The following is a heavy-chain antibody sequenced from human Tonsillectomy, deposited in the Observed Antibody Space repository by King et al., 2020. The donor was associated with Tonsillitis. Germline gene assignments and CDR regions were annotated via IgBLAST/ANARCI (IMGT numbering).Heavy chain of an antibody. CDR3: AKGYNWDSGGMDV. V-gene: IGHV3-23*03. CDR2: IYSGSNST. D-gene: IGHD1-7*01. CDR1: GFTFSSYA. Sequence: VQLVESGGGLVQPGGSLRLSGAASGFTFSSYAMSWVRQAPGKGLEWVSLIYSGSNSTYYADSVKGRFTISRDNSKNTLYLQMNSLRAEDTAVYYCAKGYNWDSGGMDVWGQGTTVTVSS. J-gene: IGHJ6*02.